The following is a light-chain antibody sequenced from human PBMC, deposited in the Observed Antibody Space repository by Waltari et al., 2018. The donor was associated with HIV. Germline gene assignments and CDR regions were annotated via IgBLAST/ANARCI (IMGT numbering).Light chain of an antibody. CDR2: LGS. J-gene: IGKJ5*01. Sequence: DIVMTQPRLSLPVTPGAPASISCTSSQSLLHSNGYNYLDWYLQKPGQSPQLLIYLGSNRSSWVPGRFSGSGSGTDFTLKISRVEAEDVGVYYCMQTLQTPLFGQGTRLEIK. CDR3: MQTLQTPL. V-gene: IGKV2-28*01. CDR1: QSLLHSNGYNY.